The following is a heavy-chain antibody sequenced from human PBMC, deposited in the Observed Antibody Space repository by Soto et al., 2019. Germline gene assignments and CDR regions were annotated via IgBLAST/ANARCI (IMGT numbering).Heavy chain of an antibody. CDR1: GSSISDYY. V-gene: IGHV4-59*01. CDR3: ARMRASSTWFYNYMDV. CDR2: IYRGII. J-gene: IGHJ6*03. Sequence: QVQLQESGPGLVKPSETLSLTCTVSGSSISDYYWSCVRQTPERVLEWIGYIYRGIINNNTTLKRRLTISEDTSKSQFALRLRSVTAADTAVYYCARMRASSTWFYNYMDVWGKGTTVTVSS. D-gene: IGHD6-13*01.